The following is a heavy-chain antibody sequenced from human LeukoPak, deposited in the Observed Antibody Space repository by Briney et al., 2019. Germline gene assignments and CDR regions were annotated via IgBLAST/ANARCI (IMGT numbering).Heavy chain of an antibody. V-gene: IGHV1-69*01. CDR1: GGTFSSYA. Sequence: GSSVKVSCKASGGTFSSYAISWVRQAPGQGLEWMGGIIPIFGTANYAQKFQGRVTITADESTSTACMELSSLRSEDTAVYYCAAGGSDFWSGYRVNYGMDVWGQGTTVTVSS. CDR3: AAGGSDFWSGYRVNYGMDV. J-gene: IGHJ6*02. CDR2: IIPIFGTA. D-gene: IGHD3-3*01.